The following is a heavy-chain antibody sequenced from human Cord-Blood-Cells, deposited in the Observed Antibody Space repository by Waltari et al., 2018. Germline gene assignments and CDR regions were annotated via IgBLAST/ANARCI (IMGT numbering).Heavy chain of an antibody. CDR3: ARGYSSSYYYYGMDV. Sequence: QVQLVQSGAEVKKPGAAVKVSCKASGYTFTGYYMHWVGQAPGQGLEWMGWSNPNSGGKNYAQKFQGRVTMTRDTSISTAYMELSRLRSDDTAVYYCARGYSSSYYYYGMDVWGQGTTVTVSS. J-gene: IGHJ6*02. D-gene: IGHD6-6*01. CDR2: SNPNSGGK. CDR1: GYTFTGYY. V-gene: IGHV1-2*02.